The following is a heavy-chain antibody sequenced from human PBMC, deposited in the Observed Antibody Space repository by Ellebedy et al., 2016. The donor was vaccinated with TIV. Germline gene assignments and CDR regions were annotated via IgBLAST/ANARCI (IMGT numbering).Heavy chain of an antibody. CDR1: GYSFTSYY. J-gene: IGHJ4*02. CDR3: ARDDLEDFWSGYPDY. D-gene: IGHD3-3*01. CDR2: INPSGGIT. Sequence: AASVKVSCKASGYSFTSYYIHWVRQAPGQGLEWMGIINPSGGITRHAQKFQGRVTMTRDTSTSTVYMELSSLRSEDTAVYYCARDDLEDFWSGYPDYWGQGTLVTVSS. V-gene: IGHV1-46*01.